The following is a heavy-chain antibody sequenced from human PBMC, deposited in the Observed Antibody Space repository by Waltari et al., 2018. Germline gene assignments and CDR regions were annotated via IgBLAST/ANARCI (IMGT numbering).Heavy chain of an antibody. V-gene: IGHV4-39*01. J-gene: IGHJ3*02. CDR1: GGSISSSSYY. CDR3: ATPGGIAVAGTAEGAFDI. Sequence: QLQLQESGPGLVKPSETLSLTCTVSGGSISSSSYYWGWIRQPPGKGLVWIGGIYYSGSTDYNPSLKGRVTISVDTSKNHFSLKLSSVTAADTAVYYCATPGGIAVAGTAEGAFDIWGQGTMVTVSS. D-gene: IGHD6-19*01. CDR2: IYYSGST.